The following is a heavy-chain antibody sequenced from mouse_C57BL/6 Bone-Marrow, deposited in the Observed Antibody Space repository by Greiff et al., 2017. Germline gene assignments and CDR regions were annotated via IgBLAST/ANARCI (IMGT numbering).Heavy chain of an antibody. CDR3: ARHEEGLRLRGYAMDY. CDR2: FYPGSGSI. J-gene: IGHJ4*01. CDR1: GYSFTSYY. Sequence: QVQLQQSGPELVKPGASVKISCKASGYSFTSYYIHWVKQRSGQGLEWIGWFYPGSGSIKYNEKFKDKATLTADKYSSTVYMELSRLTSEDSAVYICARHEEGLRLRGYAMDYWGEGTSVTVSS. V-gene: IGHV1-62-2*01. D-gene: IGHD3-2*02.